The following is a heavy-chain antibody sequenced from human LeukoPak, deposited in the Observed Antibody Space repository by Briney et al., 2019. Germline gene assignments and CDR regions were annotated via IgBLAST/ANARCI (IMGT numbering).Heavy chain of an antibody. V-gene: IGHV3-23*01. J-gene: IGHJ4*02. CDR1: GFTFSHYA. Sequence: GGSLRLSCAASGFTFSHYAMHWVRQAPGKGLEWVSAISGSGRNTYYADSVKGRFTISRDKSKNTLYLQMNSLRAEDTAVYYCAKNCGADCYSRDFDSWGQGTLVTVSS. D-gene: IGHD2-21*02. CDR2: ISGSGRNT. CDR3: AKNCGADCYSRDFDS.